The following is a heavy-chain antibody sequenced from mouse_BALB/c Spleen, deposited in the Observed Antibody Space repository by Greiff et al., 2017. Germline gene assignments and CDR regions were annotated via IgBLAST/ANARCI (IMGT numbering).Heavy chain of an antibody. V-gene: IGHV1-77*01. CDR3: ARWGRAMDY. Sequence: VQLQQSGPELVKPGASVKMSCKASGYTFTDYVISWVKQRTGQGLEWIGEIYPGSGSTYYNEKFKGKATLTADKSSNTAYMQLSSLTSEDSAVYFCARWGRAMDYWGQGTSVTVSS. D-gene: IGHD3-3*01. J-gene: IGHJ4*01. CDR2: IYPGSGST. CDR1: GYTFTDYV.